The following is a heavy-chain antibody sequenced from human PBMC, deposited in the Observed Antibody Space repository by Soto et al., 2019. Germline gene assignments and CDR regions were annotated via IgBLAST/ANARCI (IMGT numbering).Heavy chain of an antibody. V-gene: IGHV3-23*01. CDR1: GFTFSSYA. CDR3: AKASSKYSSGYPFDY. Sequence: PGGSLRLSCAASGFTFSSYAMSWVRQAPGKGLEWVSAISGSGGSTYYADSVKGRFTISRDNSKNTLYLQMNSLRAEDTAVYYCAKASSKYSSGYPFDYWGQGTLVTVSS. J-gene: IGHJ4*02. D-gene: IGHD6-19*01. CDR2: ISGSGGST.